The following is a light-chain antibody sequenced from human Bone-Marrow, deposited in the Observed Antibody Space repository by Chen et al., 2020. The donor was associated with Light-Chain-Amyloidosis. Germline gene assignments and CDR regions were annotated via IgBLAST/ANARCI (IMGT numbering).Light chain of an antibody. CDR2: RDT. J-gene: IGLJ2*01. CDR3: QSADSSGTYEVI. V-gene: IGLV3-25*03. Sequence: SYELTQPSSVSASPAQTARITCFGADLPTKYAYGYQQKPGQAPVLVIDRDTERPVGISERFSGSSSGTTATLTISGVQAEDEADYHCQSADSSGTYEVIFGGGTKLTVL. CDR1: DLPTKY.